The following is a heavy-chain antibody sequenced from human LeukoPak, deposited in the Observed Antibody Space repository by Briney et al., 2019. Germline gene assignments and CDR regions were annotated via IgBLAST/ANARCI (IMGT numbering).Heavy chain of an antibody. V-gene: IGHV1-69*13. CDR2: IIPIFGTA. Sequence: GASVKVSCKASGYTFTSYGISWVRQAPGQGLERMGGIIPIFGTANYAQKFQGRVTITADESTSTAYMELSSLRSEDTAVYYCARDAENCSGGSCYYYFDYWGQGTLVTVSS. CDR1: GYTFTSYG. CDR3: ARDAENCSGGSCYYYFDY. D-gene: IGHD2-15*01. J-gene: IGHJ4*02.